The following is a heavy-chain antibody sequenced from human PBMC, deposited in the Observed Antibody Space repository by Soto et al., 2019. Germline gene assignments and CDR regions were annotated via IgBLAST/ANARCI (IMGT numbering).Heavy chain of an antibody. Sequence: QVQVVESGGGVVQPGRSLRLSCAASGFTFSSYGMHWVRQAPGKGLERVAIISWDGNNKYYADSVKGRFTISRDSSKNTLFLQMNSLRAEDTAVYYCAKGGSSSARYFDRWGQGTLVTVSS. V-gene: IGHV3-30*18. J-gene: IGHJ5*02. CDR2: ISWDGNNK. D-gene: IGHD6-6*01. CDR3: AKGGSSSARYFDR. CDR1: GFTFSSYG.